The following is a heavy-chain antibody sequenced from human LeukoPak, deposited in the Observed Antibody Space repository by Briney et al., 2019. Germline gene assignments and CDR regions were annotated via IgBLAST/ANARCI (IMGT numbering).Heavy chain of an antibody. CDR2: LYNTETT. CDR1: GGSISRSSYY. CDR3: ARHPALTSGGNFDY. D-gene: IGHD1-14*01. V-gene: IGHV4-39*01. Sequence: SETLSLTCSVSGGSISRSSYYWGRIRQPPGKGLEWLGSLYNTETTYYNPSLQSRVTISVDTSKNQLSLKLSSVTAADTAVYYCARHPALTSGGNFDYWGQGTLVTVSS. J-gene: IGHJ4*02.